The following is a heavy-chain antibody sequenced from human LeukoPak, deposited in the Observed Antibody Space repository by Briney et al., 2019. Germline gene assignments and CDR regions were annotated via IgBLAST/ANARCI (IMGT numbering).Heavy chain of an antibody. Sequence: SETLSLTCAVYGGSFSGYYWSWIRQPPGKGLEWIGEINHSGSTNYNPSLKSRVTISVDTSKNQFSLKLSSVTAADTAVYYCARRTLLWFGELFGRNWFDPWGQGTLATVSS. CDR1: GGSFSGYY. CDR3: ARRTLLWFGELFGRNWFDP. CDR2: INHSGST. V-gene: IGHV4-34*01. J-gene: IGHJ5*02. D-gene: IGHD3-10*01.